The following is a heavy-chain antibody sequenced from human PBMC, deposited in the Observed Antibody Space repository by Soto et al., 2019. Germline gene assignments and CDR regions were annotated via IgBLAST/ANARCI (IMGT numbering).Heavy chain of an antibody. J-gene: IGHJ4*02. CDR1: GGSFSGYY. Sequence: SETLSLTCAVYGGSFSGYYWSWIRQPPGKGLEWIGEINHSGSTNYNPSLKSRVTISVDTSKNQFSLKLSSVTAADMAVYYCARRAGYYYDSSGPEDYWGQGTLVTVSS. CDR3: ARRAGYYYDSSGPEDY. D-gene: IGHD3-22*01. CDR2: INHSGST. V-gene: IGHV4-34*01.